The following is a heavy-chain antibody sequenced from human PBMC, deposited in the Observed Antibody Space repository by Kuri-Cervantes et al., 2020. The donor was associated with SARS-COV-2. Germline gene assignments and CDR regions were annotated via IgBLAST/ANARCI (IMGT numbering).Heavy chain of an antibody. D-gene: IGHD4-23*01. V-gene: IGHV3-23*01. J-gene: IGHJ6*02. CDR1: GFPFGSYA. CDR2: ISGSGGSS. Sequence: GGSLRLSCAASGFPFGSYAISWVRQAPGKGLEWVPGISGSGGSSYYADPVKGRFTISRDNSKNTPFLQMNSLRVEDTAVYYCAKDLGYGGNSAGYGMDVWGQGTTVTVSS. CDR3: AKDLGYGGNSAGYGMDV.